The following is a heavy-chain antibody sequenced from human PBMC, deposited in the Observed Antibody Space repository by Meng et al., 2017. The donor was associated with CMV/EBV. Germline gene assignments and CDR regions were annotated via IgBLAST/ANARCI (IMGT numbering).Heavy chain of an antibody. CDR2: IYYSGST. J-gene: IGHJ4*02. CDR1: GGSISSGDYY. Sequence: QVQPQESGQGLVKPSQTLSLTCTVSGGSISSGDYYWSWIRQPPGKGLEWIGYIYYSGSTYYNPSLKSRVTISVDTSKNQFSLKLSSVTAADTAVYYCARVMGPNRTPYYFDYWGQGTLVTVSS. D-gene: IGHD1-14*01. V-gene: IGHV4-30-4*08. CDR3: ARVMGPNRTPYYFDY.